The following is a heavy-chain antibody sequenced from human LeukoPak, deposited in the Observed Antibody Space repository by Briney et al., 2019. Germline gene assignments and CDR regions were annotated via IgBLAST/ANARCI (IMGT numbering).Heavy chain of an antibody. Sequence: GGSLRLSCAASGFTFSSYAMSWVRQAPGKGLEWVSTISGSGAYTYYADSVKGRFTISRDNSKNTLYLQMNSLRAEDTAVYYCAKYFATGSYYKLPHWGQGTLVTVSS. CDR3: AKYFATGSYYKLPH. CDR1: GFTFSSYA. J-gene: IGHJ1*01. CDR2: ISGSGAYT. V-gene: IGHV3-23*01. D-gene: IGHD3-10*01.